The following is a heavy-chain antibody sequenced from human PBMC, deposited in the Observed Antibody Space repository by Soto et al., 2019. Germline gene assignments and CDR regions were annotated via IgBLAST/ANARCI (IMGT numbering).Heavy chain of an antibody. CDR2: ISGSGGST. J-gene: IGHJ5*02. D-gene: IGHD5-18*01. CDR1: GFTFSSYA. V-gene: IGHV3-23*01. CDR3: AKTAERENSPNWFDP. Sequence: PGGSLRLSCAASGFTFSSYAMSWVRQAPGKGLEWVSAISGSGGSTYYADSVKGRFTTSRDNSKNTLYLQMNSLRAEDTAVYYCAKTAERENSPNWFDPWGQGTLVTVSS.